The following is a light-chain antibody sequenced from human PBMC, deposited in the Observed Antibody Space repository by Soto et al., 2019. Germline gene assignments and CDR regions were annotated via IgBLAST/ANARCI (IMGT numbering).Light chain of an antibody. CDR1: SSNIGSAS. J-gene: IGLJ3*02. CDR2: YNN. Sequence: QSVLTQSPSASGTPGQRVTISCSGSSSNIGSASVNWFQQLPGTAPKLLMYYNNQRPSGVPDRFSGSKSGTSASLAISALQSEDEAAYYCAVWDDSLKGWVFGGGTKLTVL. V-gene: IGLV1-44*01. CDR3: AVWDDSLKGWV.